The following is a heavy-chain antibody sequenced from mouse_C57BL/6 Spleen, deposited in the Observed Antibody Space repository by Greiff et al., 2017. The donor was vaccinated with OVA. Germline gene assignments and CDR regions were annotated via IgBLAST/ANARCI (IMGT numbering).Heavy chain of an antibody. J-gene: IGHJ2*01. Sequence: VQLQQSGAELVRPGTSVKVSCKASGYAFTNYLIEWVKQRPGQGLEWIGVINPGSGGTNYNEKFKGKATLTADKSSSTAYMQLSSLTSEDSAVYFCARSLITTGYFDYWGQGTTLTVSS. D-gene: IGHD1-1*01. CDR1: GYAFTNYL. CDR3: ARSLITTGYFDY. V-gene: IGHV1-54*01. CDR2: INPGSGGT.